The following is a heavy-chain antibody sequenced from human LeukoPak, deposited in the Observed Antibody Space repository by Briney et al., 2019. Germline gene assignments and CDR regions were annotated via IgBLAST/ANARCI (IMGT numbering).Heavy chain of an antibody. CDR1: GGSISSYY. CDR2: IYYSGST. D-gene: IGHD3-3*01. Sequence: SETLSLTCTVSGGSISSYYWSWIRQPPGKGLEWIGYIYYSGSTNYNPSLKSRVTISVDTSKNQFSLKLSSVTAADTAVYYCAREDDHGMDVWGQGTTVTVSS. CDR3: AREDDHGMDV. V-gene: IGHV4-59*01. J-gene: IGHJ6*02.